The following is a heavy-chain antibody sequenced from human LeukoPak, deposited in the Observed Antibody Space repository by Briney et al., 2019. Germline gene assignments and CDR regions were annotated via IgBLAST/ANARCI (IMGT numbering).Heavy chain of an antibody. CDR3: ARHGVVPHAFDI. CDR2: IYTSGST. Sequence: SETLSLTCTVSGGSISSYYWSWIRQPPGKGLEWIGYIYTSGSTNYNPSLKRRVTISVDTSKNQFSLKLSSVTAADTALYYCARHGVVPHAFDIWGRGTMVTVSS. D-gene: IGHD2-8*01. CDR1: GGSISSYY. V-gene: IGHV4-4*09. J-gene: IGHJ3*02.